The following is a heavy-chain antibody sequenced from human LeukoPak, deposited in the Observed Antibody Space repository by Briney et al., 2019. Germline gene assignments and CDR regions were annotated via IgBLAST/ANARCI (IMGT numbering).Heavy chain of an antibody. CDR3: AKNRGNYYYFDY. CDR2: ISGSGDNT. CDR1: GFTFSSYA. V-gene: IGHV3-23*01. J-gene: IGHJ4*02. D-gene: IGHD4-11*01. Sequence: GGSLRLSCAASGFTFSSYAMSWVRQAPGKGLEWASAISGSGDNTYYADSVKDRFTISRDKSKNTLYLQMNSLGAEDTAVYYCAKNRGNYYYFDYWGQGTLVTVSS.